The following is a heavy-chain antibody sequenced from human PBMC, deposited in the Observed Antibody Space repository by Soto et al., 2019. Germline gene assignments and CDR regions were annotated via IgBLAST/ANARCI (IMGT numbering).Heavy chain of an antibody. Sequence: GGSLRLSCAASGFTFSSYAMHWVRQAPGKGLEWVAVISYDGSNKYYADSVKGRFTISRDNSKNTLYLQMNSLGAEDTAVYYCARAHCTNGVCYSSGYYGMDVWGQGTTVTVSS. CDR1: GFTFSSYA. D-gene: IGHD2-8*01. CDR2: ISYDGSNK. V-gene: IGHV3-30-3*01. CDR3: ARAHCTNGVCYSSGYYGMDV. J-gene: IGHJ6*02.